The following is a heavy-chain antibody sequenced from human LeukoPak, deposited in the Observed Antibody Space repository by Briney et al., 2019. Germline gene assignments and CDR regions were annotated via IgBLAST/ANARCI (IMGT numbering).Heavy chain of an antibody. CDR2: TYYRSKWYN. D-gene: IGHD3-10*01. V-gene: IGHV6-1*01. CDR3: ASSITMVRGVTWGEGVGLSFLPYYYYYYGMDV. J-gene: IGHJ6*02. CDR1: GDSVSSNSAA. Sequence: SQTLSLTCAISGDSVSSNSAAWNWIRQSPSRGLEWLGRTYYRSKWYNDYAVSVKSRITINPDTSKNQFSLKLSSVTAADTAVYYCASSITMVRGVTWGEGVGLSFLPYYYYYYGMDVWGQGTTVTVSS.